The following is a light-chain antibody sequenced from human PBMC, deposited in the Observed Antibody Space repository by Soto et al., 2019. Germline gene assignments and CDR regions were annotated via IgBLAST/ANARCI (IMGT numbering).Light chain of an antibody. CDR1: SSDIGAYDY. Sequence: QSVLTQPASVSGSPGQSITISCTGTSSDIGAYDYVSWYQQHPGGVPKLLIYDVTSRPSGVSSRFSGSKSGNTASLTISGLQADDESDYYCSSFADSSARDYVFGGGTKVTVL. J-gene: IGLJ1*01. CDR3: SSFADSSARDYV. V-gene: IGLV2-14*03. CDR2: DVT.